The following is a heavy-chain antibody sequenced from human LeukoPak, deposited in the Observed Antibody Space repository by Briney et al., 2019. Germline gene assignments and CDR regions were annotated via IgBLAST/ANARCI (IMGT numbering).Heavy chain of an antibody. Sequence: GGSLRLSCAASGFTFSSNYMSWVRQAPGKGLEWVSVIYSGGSTYYADSVKGRFTISRDNSKNTLYLQMNSLRAEDTAVYYCARDLVTTVTTWADYWGQGTLVTVSS. CDR3: ARDLVTTVTTWADY. J-gene: IGHJ4*02. CDR1: GFTFSSNY. D-gene: IGHD4-17*01. V-gene: IGHV3-66*02. CDR2: IYSGGST.